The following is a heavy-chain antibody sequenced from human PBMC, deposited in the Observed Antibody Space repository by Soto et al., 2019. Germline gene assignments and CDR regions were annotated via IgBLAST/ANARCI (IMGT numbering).Heavy chain of an antibody. CDR2: ISSSSSYI. Sequence: EVQLVESGGGLVKPGGSLRLSCAASGFTFSSYSMNWVRQAPGKGLEWVSSISSSSSYIYYPDSVKGRFTISRDNAKNSLYLQMNSLRAEDTAVYYCARTYGGNSIGYWGQGTLVTVSS. D-gene: IGHD4-17*01. CDR3: ARTYGGNSIGY. CDR1: GFTFSSYS. V-gene: IGHV3-21*01. J-gene: IGHJ4*02.